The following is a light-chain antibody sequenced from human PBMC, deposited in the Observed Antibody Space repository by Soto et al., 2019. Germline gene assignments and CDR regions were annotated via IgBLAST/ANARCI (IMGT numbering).Light chain of an antibody. V-gene: IGKV1-5*01. CDR1: QSITNW. CDR3: QQYNGSSPGT. Sequence: DIQMTQSPSTLSASLGDRVTITCRASQSITNWVAWYQQKPGKAPKLLIYDVSNLESGVPSRFSGSGSGTEFTLTIRSLRPDDFASYYCQQYNGSSPGTFGQGTKVDI. CDR2: DVS. J-gene: IGKJ1*01.